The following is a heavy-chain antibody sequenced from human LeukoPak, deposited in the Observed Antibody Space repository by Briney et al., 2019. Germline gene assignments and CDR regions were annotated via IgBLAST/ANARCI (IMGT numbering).Heavy chain of an antibody. CDR2: IKQDGSEK. CDR3: AREAVGAPSDFDY. V-gene: IGHV3-7*01. J-gene: IGHJ4*02. D-gene: IGHD1-26*01. Sequence: GGSLRLSCAASGFTFSSYWMSWVRQAPGKGLEWVANIKQDGSEKYYVDSVKGRFTISRDNAKNSLYLQMNSLRAEDTAVYYCAREAVGAPSDFDYWGQGTLVTVSS. CDR1: GFTFSSYW.